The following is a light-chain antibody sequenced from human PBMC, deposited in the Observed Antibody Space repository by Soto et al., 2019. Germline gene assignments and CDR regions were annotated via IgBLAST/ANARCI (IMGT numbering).Light chain of an antibody. CDR2: AAS. CDR3: QQSYSTPLT. CDR1: QSIGRY. V-gene: IGKV1-39*01. J-gene: IGKJ4*01. Sequence: DIQMTQSPCTLSASVGDRVAITCRTSQSIGRYVNWYQQKAGKAPQLLIYAASTLQSGVPSRFSGSGSGTDFTLTISSLQPEDFATYYCQQSYSTPLTFGGGTKVDI.